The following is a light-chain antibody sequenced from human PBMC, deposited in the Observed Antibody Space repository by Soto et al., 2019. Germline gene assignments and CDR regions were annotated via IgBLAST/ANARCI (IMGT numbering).Light chain of an antibody. Sequence: ETVVTQSPATLSASPGERATLSCRASQNVVTNVAWYQQKPGQAPRLLIHDTSTRATGVPDRFSGRGDGTEFAFTISSLQSEDLAVYYCQQYNEWPLALGGGTKVDIK. CDR3: QQYNEWPLA. CDR2: DTS. CDR1: QNVVTN. V-gene: IGKV3-15*01. J-gene: IGKJ4*01.